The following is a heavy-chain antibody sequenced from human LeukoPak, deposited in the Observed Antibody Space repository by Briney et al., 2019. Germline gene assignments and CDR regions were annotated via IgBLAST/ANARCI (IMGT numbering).Heavy chain of an antibody. Sequence: GGSLRLSCAASGFTFGSSDMHWVRQAPGKGLEWVSYISSSSSTIHYADSVKGRFTISRDNAKNSLYLQMNSLRAEDTAVYYCARAYDTSGYYYWGQGTLVTVSS. CDR1: GFTFGSSD. V-gene: IGHV3-48*04. J-gene: IGHJ4*02. D-gene: IGHD3-22*01. CDR2: ISSSSSTI. CDR3: ARAYDTSGYYY.